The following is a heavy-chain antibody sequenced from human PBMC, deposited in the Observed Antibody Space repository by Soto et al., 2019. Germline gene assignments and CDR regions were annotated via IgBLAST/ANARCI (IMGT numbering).Heavy chain of an antibody. CDR2: ISTYNGNT. CDR1: GYTFTNYD. V-gene: IGHV1-18*01. J-gene: IGHJ5*02. D-gene: IGHD2-15*01. Sequence: QVQLVQSGAEVKKPGASVKVSCKASGYTFTNYDISWVRQAPGQGLEWMGWISTYNGNTNYAQKLQGRVTMTTDTSTSTAYMELRSLRSDDTAVYYCARGFRVPGTRWWFDPWGQGTLVTVSS. CDR3: ARGFRVPGTRWWFDP.